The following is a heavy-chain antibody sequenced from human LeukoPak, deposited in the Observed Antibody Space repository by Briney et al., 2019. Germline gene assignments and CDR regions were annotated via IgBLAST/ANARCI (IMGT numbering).Heavy chain of an antibody. V-gene: IGHV1-2*02. CDR1: GYTFTGYY. J-gene: IGHJ4*02. CDR3: ASRRFLEWLLH. Sequence: GASVKVSCKASGYTFTGYYMHWVRQAPGQGLEWMGWINPNSSGTNYAQKFQGRVTMIRDTSISTAYMELSRLRSDDTAVYYCASRRFLEWLLHWGQGTLVTVSS. CDR2: INPNSSGT. D-gene: IGHD3-3*01.